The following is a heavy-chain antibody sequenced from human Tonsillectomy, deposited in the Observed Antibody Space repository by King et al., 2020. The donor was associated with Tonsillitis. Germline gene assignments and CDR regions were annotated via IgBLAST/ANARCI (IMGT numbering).Heavy chain of an antibody. CDR2: IKHDGSEK. V-gene: IGHV3-7*03. Sequence: VQLVESGGGLVQPGGSLRLSCAASGFTFNNYWMSWVRQAPGKGLEWVANIKHDGSEKDYVDSVKGRFTISRDNAKDSLYLQMNSLRGEDTAVYYCARETGGRNQSVGVVITPRRAFDVWGQGTKVTVSS. CDR3: ARETGGRNQSVGVVITPRRAFDV. CDR1: GFTFNNYW. D-gene: IGHD3-3*01. J-gene: IGHJ3*01.